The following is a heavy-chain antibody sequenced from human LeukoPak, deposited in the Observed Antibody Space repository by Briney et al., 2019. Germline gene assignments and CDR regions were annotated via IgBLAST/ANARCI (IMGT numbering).Heavy chain of an antibody. CDR3: ARGFYRDNWLDP. D-gene: IGHD4-11*01. CDR1: VGSITSHY. Sequence: PSETLSLTCTVYVGSITSHYWSWVRQPPGKGLEWIGCFHYSGSHNYNPALQSRVTISVDASKNQFSLKLSSVTAADTAVYYCARGFYRDNWLDPWGQGTLVTVSS. CDR2: FHYSGSH. J-gene: IGHJ5*02. V-gene: IGHV4-59*11.